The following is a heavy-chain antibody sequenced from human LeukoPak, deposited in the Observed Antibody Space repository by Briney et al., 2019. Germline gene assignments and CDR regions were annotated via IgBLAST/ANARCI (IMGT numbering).Heavy chain of an antibody. CDR3: ARVLVEGSGSYWYYFDD. V-gene: IGHV3-7*03. Sequence: GGSLRLSCAASGFSFSNYWMSWVRQAPGKGLEWVANIKQDGSEIYYGDSVKGRFTISRDNGKNSLSLQMNSLRVDDTAVYYCARVLVEGSGSYWYYFDDWGQGTLVTVSS. CDR1: GFSFSNYW. D-gene: IGHD3-10*01. J-gene: IGHJ4*02. CDR2: IKQDGSEI.